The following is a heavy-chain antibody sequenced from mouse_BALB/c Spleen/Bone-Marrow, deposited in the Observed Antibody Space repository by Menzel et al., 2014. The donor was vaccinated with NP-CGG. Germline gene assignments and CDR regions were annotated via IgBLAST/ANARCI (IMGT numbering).Heavy chain of an antibody. CDR2: IDPSDNYT. V-gene: IGHV1S127*01. CDR1: GYTFTSYW. Sequence: QVQLQQPGAELVEPGASVKMSCKASGYTFTSYWMHWVKQRPGQGLEWIGAIDPSDNYTHYNQEFKGKATLTVDTSSSSAYMQLSSLTSEDSAVYYGTNLGSYWGQGTLVTVSA. J-gene: IGHJ3*01. CDR3: TNLGSY. D-gene: IGHD2-10*02.